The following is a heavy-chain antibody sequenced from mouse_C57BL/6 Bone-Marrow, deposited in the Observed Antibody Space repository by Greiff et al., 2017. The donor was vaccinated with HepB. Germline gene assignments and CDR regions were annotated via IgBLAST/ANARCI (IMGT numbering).Heavy chain of an antibody. CDR1: GYTFTSYW. D-gene: IGHD2-2*01. CDR3: ASYGYRFAY. J-gene: IGHJ3*01. CDR2: IHPNSGST. V-gene: IGHV1-64*01. Sequence: QVQLQQPGAELLKPGASVKLSCKASGYTFTSYWMHWVKQRPGQGLEWIGMIHPNSGSTNYNEKFKSKATLTVDKSSSTAYMQLSSLTSEDSAVYYCASYGYRFAYWGQGTLVTVSA.